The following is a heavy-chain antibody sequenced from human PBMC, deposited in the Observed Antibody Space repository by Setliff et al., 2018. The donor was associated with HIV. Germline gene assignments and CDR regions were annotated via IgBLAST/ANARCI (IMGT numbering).Heavy chain of an antibody. J-gene: IGHJ3*02. CDR3: AGPRGDEAFDI. D-gene: IGHD3-10*01. V-gene: IGHV1-69*10. Sequence: SVKVSCKASGGTSNKYPINWVRQAPGQGLEWMGQFIPVLDITNYAQKFQGRVTITADASSSTMYMELSGLRSGDTAVYYCAGPRGDEAFDIWGQGTMVTVSS. CDR1: GGTSNKYP. CDR2: FIPVLDIT.